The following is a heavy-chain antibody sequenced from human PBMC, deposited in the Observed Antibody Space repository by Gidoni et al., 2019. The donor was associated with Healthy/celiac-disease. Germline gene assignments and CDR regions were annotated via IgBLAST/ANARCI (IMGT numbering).Heavy chain of an antibody. CDR2: IKWNGGSK. J-gene: IGHJ4*02. D-gene: IGHD3-9*01. Sequence: EVQLVESGGGVVRPGGSLRLSCAASGFTFDDYVMSWVRQAPGKGLEWVSGIKWNGGSKGYADSVKGRFTISRDNAKNSLYLQMNSLRAEDTALYYCARGVYFAGGGKNSHFDYWGQGTLVTVSS. CDR3: ARGVYFAGGGKNSHFDY. CDR1: GFTFDDYV. V-gene: IGHV3-20*04.